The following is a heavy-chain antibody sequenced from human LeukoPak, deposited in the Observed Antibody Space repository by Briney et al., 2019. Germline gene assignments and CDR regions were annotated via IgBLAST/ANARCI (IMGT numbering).Heavy chain of an antibody. J-gene: IGHJ4*02. V-gene: IGHV5-51*01. Sequence: GKSLKISCKGSGYSLSSYWIGWVRQMPGKGLEWMGTIYPGDSDTRYSPSFQGQVTISADKSISTAYLQWSSLKASDTAMYYCTRQSLTAGGDYWGQGTLVTVSS. CDR2: IYPGDSDT. D-gene: IGHD6-13*01. CDR1: GYSLSSYW. CDR3: TRQSLTAGGDY.